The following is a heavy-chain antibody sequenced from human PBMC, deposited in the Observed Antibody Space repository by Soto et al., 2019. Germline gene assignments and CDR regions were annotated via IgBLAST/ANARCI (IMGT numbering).Heavy chain of an antibody. D-gene: IGHD6-13*01. V-gene: IGHV5-51*01. CDR2: INPADSDI. CDR3: AIWYRPRDVDY. CDR1: GYSFTSNW. Sequence: GESLKISCEASGYSFTSNWIGWVRQMPGKGLEWMGIINPADSDIKYSPSFQGQVTISADKSISTVYLQWSSLQASDTAMYYCAIWYRPRDVDYWGQGTLATVS. J-gene: IGHJ4*02.